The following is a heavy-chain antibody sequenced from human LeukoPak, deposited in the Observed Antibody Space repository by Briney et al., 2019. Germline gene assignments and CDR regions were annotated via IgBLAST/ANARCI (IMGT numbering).Heavy chain of an antibody. D-gene: IGHD3-22*01. CDR1: GFSINSYG. J-gene: IGHJ4*02. CDR3: AKDYYDSSGYHGYAGYFDY. Sequence: GGSLRLTCTASGFSINSYGRRWVRQAPGKGLEWVAVIWYDGSNENYAYSVKGQLTISRDNSKTTLYLQMNSLRAEDTAVYYCAKDYYDSSGYHGYAGYFDYWGQGALVTVSS. CDR2: IWYDGSNE. V-gene: IGHV3-33*06.